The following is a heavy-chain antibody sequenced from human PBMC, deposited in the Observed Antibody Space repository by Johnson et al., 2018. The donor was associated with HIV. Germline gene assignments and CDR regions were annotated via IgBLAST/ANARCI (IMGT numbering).Heavy chain of an antibody. V-gene: IGHV3-7*01. Sequence: VQLVESGGGLVQPGGSLRLSCAASGFTFSSYAMHWVRQAPGKGLEWVANINQDGSRKHYAGSVEGRFTISRANAKNSLYLQMNSLRAEETAVYYCARYSSSSRDTFDIWGQGTVVTVSS. D-gene: IGHD6-13*01. CDR2: INQDGSRK. J-gene: IGHJ3*02. CDR1: GFTFSSYA. CDR3: ARYSSSSRDTFDI.